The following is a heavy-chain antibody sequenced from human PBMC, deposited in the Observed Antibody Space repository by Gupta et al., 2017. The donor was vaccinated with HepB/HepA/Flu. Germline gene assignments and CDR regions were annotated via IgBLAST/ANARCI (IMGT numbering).Heavy chain of an antibody. CDR3: ARDPGADDAIDY. CDR1: GFKLRSYG. D-gene: IGHD1-26*01. Sequence: QVQLVESGGGVVQPGRSLRLSCAASGFKLRSYGMHWVRQGPGKGLEWVAVIWHDGKSYSYADSVKGRFTISRDNSKNTLFLQMDSLRTEDMAIYYCARDPGADDAIDYWGQGTLVTVSS. J-gene: IGHJ4*02. CDR2: IWHDGKSY. V-gene: IGHV3-33*01.